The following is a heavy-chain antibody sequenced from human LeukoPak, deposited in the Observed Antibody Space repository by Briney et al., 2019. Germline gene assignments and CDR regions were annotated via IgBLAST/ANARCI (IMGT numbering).Heavy chain of an antibody. CDR1: GAPISSYY. J-gene: IGHJ4*02. CDR2: IYNSGST. V-gene: IGHV4-59*08. Sequence: SDTLSLTCTVSGAPISSYYWSWIRQPPGKGLEWIGYIYNSGSTKYNPSLKSRVTISVDTSKNQISLKLSSVTAADTAVYYCARGARAGYNLEPFDNWGQGTLVTLSS. D-gene: IGHD5-24*01. CDR3: ARGARAGYNLEPFDN.